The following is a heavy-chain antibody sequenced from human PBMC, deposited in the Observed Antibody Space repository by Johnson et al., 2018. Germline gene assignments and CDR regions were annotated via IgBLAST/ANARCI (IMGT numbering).Heavy chain of an antibody. CDR1: GFTFSSYG. CDR2: ISYDGSNK. D-gene: IGHD5-18*01. V-gene: IGHV3-30*18. J-gene: IGHJ6*03. CDR3: AKDSVDTAMVDDYYYYYMDV. Sequence: QVQLVESGGGVVQPGRSLRLSCAASGFTFSSYGMHWVRQAPGKGLEWVAVISYDGSNKYYADSVKGRFTISRDNSKNTLYLQMNSLRAEDTAGYYGAKDSVDTAMVDDYYYYYMDVWGKGTTVTVSS.